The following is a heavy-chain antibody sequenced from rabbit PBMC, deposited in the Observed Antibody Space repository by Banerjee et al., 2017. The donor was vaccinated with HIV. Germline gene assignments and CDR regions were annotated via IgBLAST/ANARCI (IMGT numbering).Heavy chain of an antibody. CDR1: GFDFSSSYW. CDR3: ARDDAVSGSGYDFNL. V-gene: IGHV1S45*01. D-gene: IGHD1-1*01. J-gene: IGHJ4*01. Sequence: QEQLVESGGGLVKPGASLTPTCTASGFDFSSSYWICWVRQAPGKGLEWIACIYTGNSGSTYYASWAKGRFTISKTSSTTVTLQMTSLTAADTATYFCARDDAVSGSGYDFNLWGQGTLVTVS. CDR2: IYTGNSGST.